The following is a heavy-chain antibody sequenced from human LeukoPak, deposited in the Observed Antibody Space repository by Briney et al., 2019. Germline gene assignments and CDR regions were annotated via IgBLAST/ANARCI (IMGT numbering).Heavy chain of an antibody. CDR3: ARDPSYNLNWFAP. J-gene: IGHJ5*02. CDR2: INPNSGGT. V-gene: IGHV1-2*02. CDR1: VYTFTAHY. D-gene: IGHD1-14*01. Sequence: GASVKGSCKASVYTFTAHYMHWVRQAPGHGLEWMWWINPNSGGTNSAQKFPGRVTMTRDTSIRTAHMELSRLRSDDTAVYYCARDPSYNLNWFAPWGQGTLVTVSS.